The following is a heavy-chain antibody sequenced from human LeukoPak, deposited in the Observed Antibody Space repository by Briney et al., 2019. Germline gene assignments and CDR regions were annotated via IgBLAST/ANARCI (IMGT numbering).Heavy chain of an antibody. CDR2: IYYSGSS. CDR3: ARHSYSSLLFDP. D-gene: IGHD6-13*01. V-gene: IGHV4-39*01. Sequence: SETLSLTCIVSGDSISSSPYYWGWIRQPPGKGLEWIGSIYYSGSSYHNPSLKSRVTISVDTSKNQFSLKVDSVTAADTAVYYCARHSYSSLLFDPWGQGTLVTVSS. J-gene: IGHJ5*02. CDR1: GDSISSSPYY.